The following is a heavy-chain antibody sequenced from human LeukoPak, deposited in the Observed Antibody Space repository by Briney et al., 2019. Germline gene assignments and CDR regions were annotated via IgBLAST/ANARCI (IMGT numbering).Heavy chain of an antibody. CDR1: GFTFSSYS. J-gene: IGHJ3*02. V-gene: IGHV3-21*01. CDR3: AREADTAMVMAFDI. Sequence: PGGSLRLSCAASGFTFSSYSMNWVRQAPGKGLEWVSSISSSSSYIYYADSVKGRFTISRDNAKNSLYLQMNSLRAEDTAVYYCAREADTAMVMAFDIWGQGTMATVSS. D-gene: IGHD5-18*01. CDR2: ISSSSSYI.